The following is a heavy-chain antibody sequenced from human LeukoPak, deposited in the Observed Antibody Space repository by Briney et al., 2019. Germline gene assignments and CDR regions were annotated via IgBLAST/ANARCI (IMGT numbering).Heavy chain of an antibody. D-gene: IGHD2-21*02. CDR2: IIPIFGTA. CDR1: GGTFSSYA. J-gene: IGHJ5*02. CDR3: ARGEGDYSWFDP. Sequence: ASVKVSCKASGGTFSSYAISWVRQAPGQGLEWMGGIIPIFGTANYAQKFQGRVTITADESTSTAYMELSSLRSEDKAVYYCARGEGDYSWFDPWGQGTLVTVSS. V-gene: IGHV1-69*13.